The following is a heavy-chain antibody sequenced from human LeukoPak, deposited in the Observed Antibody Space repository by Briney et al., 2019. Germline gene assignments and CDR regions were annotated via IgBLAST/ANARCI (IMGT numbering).Heavy chain of an antibody. J-gene: IGHJ4*02. D-gene: IGHD2-2*01. Sequence: GGSLRLSCAASGFTFSSYSMNWVRQAPGKGLEWVSYISSSSSAIYYADSVKGRFTISRDNAKNSLYLQMNSLRAEDTAVYYCARDGSVVPAAYYFDYWGQGTLVTVSS. V-gene: IGHV3-48*01. CDR1: GFTFSSYS. CDR3: ARDGSVVPAAYYFDY. CDR2: ISSSSSAI.